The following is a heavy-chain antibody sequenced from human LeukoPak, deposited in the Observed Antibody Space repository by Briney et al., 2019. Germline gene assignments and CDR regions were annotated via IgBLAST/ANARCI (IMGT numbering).Heavy chain of an antibody. CDR1: GASTTTYY. J-gene: IGHJ3*02. Sequence: SETLSLTCTVSGASTTTYYWSWIRQPPGKGLEWIGEINHSGSTNYNPSLKSRVTISVDTSKNQFSLKLSSVTAADTAVYYCATRGGITMIVVDHDAFDIWGQGTMVTVSS. CDR3: ATRGGITMIVVDHDAFDI. V-gene: IGHV4-34*01. D-gene: IGHD3-22*01. CDR2: INHSGST.